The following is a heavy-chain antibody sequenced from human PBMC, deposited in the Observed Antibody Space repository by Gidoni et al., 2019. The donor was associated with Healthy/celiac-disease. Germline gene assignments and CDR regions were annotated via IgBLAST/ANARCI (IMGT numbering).Heavy chain of an antibody. D-gene: IGHD3-10*01. CDR3: AANYGSGSYSNY. CDR2: ISGSGGST. Sequence: EVQLLESGGGLVQPGGSLRLSCAASGFTFSSYAMRWVRQAPGKGLEWVSAISGSGGSTYYADSVKGRFTISRDNSKNTLYLQMNSLRAEDTAVYYCAANYGSGSYSNYWGQGTLVTVSS. V-gene: IGHV3-23*01. J-gene: IGHJ4*02. CDR1: GFTFSSYA.